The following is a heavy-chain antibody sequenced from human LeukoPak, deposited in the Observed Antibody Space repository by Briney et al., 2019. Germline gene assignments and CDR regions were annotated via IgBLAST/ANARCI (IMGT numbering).Heavy chain of an antibody. CDR1: GFTVSSNY. D-gene: IGHD1-1*01. CDR3: ARHTLWRFDY. V-gene: IGHV3-66*04. CDR2: IYSGGST. Sequence: PGGSLRLSCAASGFTVSSNYMSWVRQAPGKGLEWVSVIYSGGSTYYADSVKGRFTISGDNSKNTLYLQINSLRAEDTAVYFCARHTLWRFDYWGQGALVTVSS. J-gene: IGHJ4*02.